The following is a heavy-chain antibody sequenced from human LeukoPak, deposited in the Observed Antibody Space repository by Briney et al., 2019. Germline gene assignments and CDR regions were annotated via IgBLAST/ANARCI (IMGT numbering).Heavy chain of an antibody. CDR2: INPNSGGT. CDR3: ARGYNWKRPYDY. V-gene: IGHV1-2*02. D-gene: IGHD1-1*01. CDR1: GYTFTGYY. J-gene: IGHJ4*02. Sequence: ASVKVSCKASGYTFTGYYMHWVRQAPGQGLEWMGWINPNSGGTNCAQKFQGRVTMTRDTSISTAYMELSRLRSDDTAVYYCARGYNWKRPYDYWGQGTLVTVSS.